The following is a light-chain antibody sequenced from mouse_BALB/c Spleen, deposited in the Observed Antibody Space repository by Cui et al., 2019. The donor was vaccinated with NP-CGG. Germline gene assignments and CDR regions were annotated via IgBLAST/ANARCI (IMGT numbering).Light chain of an antibody. CDR3: ALWYSNHWV. Sequence: QDVVTQEFEVTTSPGEPVTLTCRSSTRAVTTSNYANWVQEKPDHLFTGLIGGTNNRAPGIPARFSGSLIGDKAALTITGAQTEDEAIYFCALWYSNHWVFGGGTKLTVL. J-gene: IGLJ1*01. CDR1: TRAVTTSNY. V-gene: IGLV1*01. CDR2: GTN.